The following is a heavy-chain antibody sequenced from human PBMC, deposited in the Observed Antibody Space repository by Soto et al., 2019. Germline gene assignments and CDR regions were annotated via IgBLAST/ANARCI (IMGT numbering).Heavy chain of an antibody. CDR3: ARMDGDYNYYGLDV. Sequence: ASGPTLVNPTETLTLTCSVSGFSLTNGRMGVSWIRQPPGKALEWLAHFFSDAERSYSTSMQSRLNMYKDSSGSQVVLTMSNMAPADTATYFCARMDGDYNYYGLDVWGHGIAVTVSS. CDR1: GFSLTNGRMG. V-gene: IGHV2-26*01. D-gene: IGHD4-17*01. CDR2: FFSDAER. J-gene: IGHJ6*02.